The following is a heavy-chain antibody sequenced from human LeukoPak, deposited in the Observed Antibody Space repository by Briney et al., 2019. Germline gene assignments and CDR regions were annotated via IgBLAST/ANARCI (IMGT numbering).Heavy chain of an antibody. V-gene: IGHV5-51*01. J-gene: IGHJ4*02. D-gene: IGHD1-26*01. CDR1: GYTFNNYW. CDR3: VRQGLQSGTYPAY. CDR2: LYPDGSAT. Sequence: GETLKISCKASGYTFNNYWIGWVRQMPGRGLEWMGMLYPDGSATTYHPSFEGRVTISADKSVTTAYLEWNSLKASDTALYYCVRQGLQSGTYPAYWGPGTLVTVSS.